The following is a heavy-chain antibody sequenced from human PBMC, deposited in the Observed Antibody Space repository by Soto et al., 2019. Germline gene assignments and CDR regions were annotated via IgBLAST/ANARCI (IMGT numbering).Heavy chain of an antibody. Sequence: GGSLRLSCAASGFTFSSYAMSWVRQAPGKGLEWVSAISGSGGSTYHADSVKGRFTISRDNSKNTLYLQMNSVRAEDTAVYYCAKLGDYSNLHYFDYWGQGTLVTVSS. D-gene: IGHD4-4*01. V-gene: IGHV3-23*01. J-gene: IGHJ4*02. CDR3: AKLGDYSNLHYFDY. CDR1: GFTFSSYA. CDR2: ISGSGGST.